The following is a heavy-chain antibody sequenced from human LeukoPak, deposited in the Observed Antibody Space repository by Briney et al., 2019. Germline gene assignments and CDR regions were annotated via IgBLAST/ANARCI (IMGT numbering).Heavy chain of an antibody. CDR3: AKGPAYIVVVPAAIGGVDY. D-gene: IGHD2-2*02. Sequence: GRSLRLSCAASGFTFSSYGMHWVRQAPGKGLEWVAVISYDGSNKYYADSVKGRFTISRDNSKNTLYLQMNSLRAEDTAVYYCAKGPAYIVVVPAAIGGVDYRGQGTLVTVSS. J-gene: IGHJ4*02. V-gene: IGHV3-30*18. CDR1: GFTFSSYG. CDR2: ISYDGSNK.